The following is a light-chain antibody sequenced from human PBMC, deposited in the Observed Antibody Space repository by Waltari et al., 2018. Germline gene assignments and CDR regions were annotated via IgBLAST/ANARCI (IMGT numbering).Light chain of an antibody. CDR3: MSYTRSSTYV. V-gene: IGLV2-14*01. CDR1: TRDIGAYHY. J-gene: IGLJ1*01. Sequence: QSALTQPASVSGSPGQSITISCPGSTRDIGAYHYVSWYQQHPDKAPKLIISEVTNRPSGVSGRFSGSNSGYTASRTLSGLQAEDEGEYYCMSYTRSSTYVFGTGTKVTVL. CDR2: EVT.